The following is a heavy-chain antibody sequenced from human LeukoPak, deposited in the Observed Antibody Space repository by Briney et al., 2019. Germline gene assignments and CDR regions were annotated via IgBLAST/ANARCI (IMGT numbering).Heavy chain of an antibody. Sequence: QTGGSLRLSCAASGFTFSSYGMSWVRQAPGKGLEWVSAISGSGGSTYCADSVKGRFTISRDNSKNTLYLQMNSLRAEDTAVYYCAKVLLSGLVEGPSGYWGQGTLVTVSS. CDR3: AKVLLSGLVEGPSGY. D-gene: IGHD6-19*01. CDR1: GFTFSSYG. V-gene: IGHV3-23*01. CDR2: ISGSGGST. J-gene: IGHJ4*02.